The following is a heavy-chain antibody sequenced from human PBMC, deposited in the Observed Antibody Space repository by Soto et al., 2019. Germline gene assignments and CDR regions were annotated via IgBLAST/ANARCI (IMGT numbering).Heavy chain of an antibody. CDR1: GGSISSYY. CDR3: ARYYYGSGSYYSYFDF. D-gene: IGHD3-10*01. CDR2: IYYSGST. V-gene: IGHV4-59*01. J-gene: IGHJ4*02. Sequence: SETLSLTCTVSGGSISSYYWSWIRQPPGKGLEWIGYIYYSGSTNYNPSLKSRVTISVDTSKNQFSLKLSSVTAADTAVYYCARYYYGSGSYYSYFDFWGQGTLVTVSS.